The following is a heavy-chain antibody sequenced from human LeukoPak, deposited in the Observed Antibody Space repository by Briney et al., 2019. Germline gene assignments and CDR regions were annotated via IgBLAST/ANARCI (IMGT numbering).Heavy chain of an antibody. CDR3: ASDIFTGYNGLLGRPQTDY. J-gene: IGHJ4*02. Sequence: PETLSLTCTVSGYSIRSGYYWGWFRQPPGKGLEWIGSIYHSGSTYYNPSLKSRVTISVDTSKNQFSLKLTSVIAADTAVYYCASDIFTGYNGLLGRPQTDYWGQGTLVTVSS. V-gene: IGHV4-38-2*02. CDR1: GYSIRSGYY. D-gene: IGHD3-9*01. CDR2: IYHSGST.